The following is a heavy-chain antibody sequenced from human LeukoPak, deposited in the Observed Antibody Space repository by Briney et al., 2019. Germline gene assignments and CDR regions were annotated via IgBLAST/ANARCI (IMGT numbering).Heavy chain of an antibody. D-gene: IGHD6-13*01. J-gene: IGHJ4*02. V-gene: IGHV3-74*01. CDR3: ARQQLEQGVYFDY. CDR1: GFTFTTYW. CDR2: LNGDGSST. Sequence: GESLRLACVTSGFTFTTYWMHWVRQVPGKGLVWVSRLNGDGSSTIYADSVKGRFTISRDNAKNTVYPQMNSLRVEDTAVYYCARQQLEQGVYFDYWGQGILVTVSS.